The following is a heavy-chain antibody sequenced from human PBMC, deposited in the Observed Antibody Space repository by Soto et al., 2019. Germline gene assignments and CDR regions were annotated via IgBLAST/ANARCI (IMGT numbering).Heavy chain of an antibody. CDR1: GNTFSSYD. V-gene: IGHV1-8*01. D-gene: IGHD2-15*01. CDR3: ARAGRHCSGGSCYSGDYGMDV. J-gene: IGHJ6*02. CDR2: TNPNSGNT. Sequence: RASVKVSCKTSGNTFSSYDINWVRQATGQGLEWMGWTNPNSGNTGYAQKFQGRVTMTRNTSISTAYMELSSLRSEDTAVYYCARAGRHCSGGSCYSGDYGMDVWGQGTTVTVSS.